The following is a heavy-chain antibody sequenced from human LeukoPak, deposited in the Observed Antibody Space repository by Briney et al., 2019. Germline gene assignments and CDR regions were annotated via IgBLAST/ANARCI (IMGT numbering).Heavy chain of an antibody. CDR1: GFTFSSYE. D-gene: IGHD4-17*01. CDR2: ISSSHSTI. V-gene: IGHV3-48*03. J-gene: IGHJ3*02. Sequence: GVSLRLSCAASGFTFSSYEMNWVRQAPGKGLEWVSYISSSHSTIYYADSVKGRFTISRDNAKNSLYLQMNSLRAEDTAVYYCAREVPTGQAFDIWGQGTMVTVSS. CDR3: AREVPTGQAFDI.